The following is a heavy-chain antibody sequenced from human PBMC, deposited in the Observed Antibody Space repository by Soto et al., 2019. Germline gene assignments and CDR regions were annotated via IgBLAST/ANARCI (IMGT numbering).Heavy chain of an antibody. V-gene: IGHV4-30-4*01. CDR1: GGSISSGDYY. CDR3: ARGKVVAAHRDAFDI. D-gene: IGHD2-15*01. Sequence: KTSETLSLTCTVSGGSISSGDYYWIWIRQPPGKVLEWIGYIYYSGITYYNPSLKSRVTISVDTSKNQFSLKLSSVTAADTAVYYCARGKVVAAHRDAFDIWGQGTMVTVSS. J-gene: IGHJ3*02. CDR2: IYYSGIT.